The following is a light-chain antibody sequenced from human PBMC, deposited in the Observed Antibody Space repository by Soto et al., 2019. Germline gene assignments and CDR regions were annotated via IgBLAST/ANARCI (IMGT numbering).Light chain of an antibody. CDR2: DVS. CDR3: SSYTSSGTYV. V-gene: IGLV2-14*03. J-gene: IGLJ1*01. Sequence: QSVPTQPASVSGSPGQSITVSCTGTSSDLGAYTYVSWYQQHPGKAPKLIIHDVSNRPSGVSNRFSGSKSGNSASLTISGLQAEDEADYYCSSYTSSGTYVFGSGTKLTVL. CDR1: SSDLGAYTY.